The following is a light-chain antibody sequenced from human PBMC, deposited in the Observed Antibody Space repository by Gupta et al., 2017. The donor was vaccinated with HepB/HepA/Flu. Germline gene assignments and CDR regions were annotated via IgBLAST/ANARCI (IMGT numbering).Light chain of an antibody. Sequence: DIVLTQSPGTLSLSPGERATLSCRASHSVISYFAWYQQKPGQAPRLLIYDASSRATGIPDRFSGSGSGTDFTLTISILEPEDFAVYYCQQDDSFPFTFGHGTKVDIK. CDR2: DAS. CDR1: HSVISY. V-gene: IGKV3-20*01. CDR3: QQDDSFPFT. J-gene: IGKJ3*01.